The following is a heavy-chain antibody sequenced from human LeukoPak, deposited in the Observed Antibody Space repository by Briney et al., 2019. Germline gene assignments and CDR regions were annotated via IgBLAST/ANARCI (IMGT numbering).Heavy chain of an antibody. J-gene: IGHJ5*02. CDR3: ASSRYCSGGSCYSLINWFDP. Sequence: ASVTVSCKASGYTFTGYYMHWVRQAPGQGLEWMGWINPNSGGTNYAQKFQGRVTMTRDTSISTAYMELSRLRSDDTAVYYCASSRYCSGGSCYSLINWFDPWGQGTLVTVSS. V-gene: IGHV1-2*02. CDR1: GYTFTGYY. D-gene: IGHD2-15*01. CDR2: INPNSGGT.